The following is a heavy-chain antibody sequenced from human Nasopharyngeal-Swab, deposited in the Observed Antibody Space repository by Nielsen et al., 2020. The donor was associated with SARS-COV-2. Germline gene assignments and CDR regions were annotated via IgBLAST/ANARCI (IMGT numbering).Heavy chain of an antibody. J-gene: IGHJ6*02. CDR3: ARVVSLYYYYYGMDV. V-gene: IGHV3-7*01. D-gene: IGHD2-21*01. CDR2: IKQDGSEK. Sequence: GESLKISCAASGFTFSSYWMSWVRQAPGKGLEWVANIKQDGSEKYYVDSVKGRFTISRDNAKNSLYLQMNSLRAEDTAVYYCARVVSLYYYYYGMDVWGQGTTVTVSS. CDR1: GFTFSSYW.